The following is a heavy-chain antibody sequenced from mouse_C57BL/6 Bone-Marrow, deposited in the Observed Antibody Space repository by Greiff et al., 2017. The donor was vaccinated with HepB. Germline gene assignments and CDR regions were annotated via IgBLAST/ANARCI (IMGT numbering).Heavy chain of an antibody. CDR2: INPNNGGT. CDR3: AGYYYGSNRYYFDY. Sequence: VQLQQSGPELVKPGASVKISCKASGYTFTDYYMNWVKQSHGKSLEWIGDINPNNGGTSYNQKFKGKATLTVDKSSSTAYMELRSLTSEDSAVYYCAGYYYGSNRYYFDYWGQGTTLTVSS. D-gene: IGHD1-1*01. CDR1: GYTFTDYY. J-gene: IGHJ2*01. V-gene: IGHV1-26*01.